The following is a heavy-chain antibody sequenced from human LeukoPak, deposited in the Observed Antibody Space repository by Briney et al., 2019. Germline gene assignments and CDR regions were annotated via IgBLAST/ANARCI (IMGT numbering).Heavy chain of an antibody. CDR1: GFTSSNYW. D-gene: IGHD6-13*01. CDR3: ARDRGGSGWYVFDY. Sequence: GGSLRLSCEASGFTSSNYWMSWVRQAPGKGLEWVASLKQDGSEKNYVDSVMGRFTISRDTAMNSLYLQMNSLRAEDTAIYFCARDRGGSGWYVFDYWGQGTLVTVSS. J-gene: IGHJ4*02. V-gene: IGHV3-7*01. CDR2: LKQDGSEK.